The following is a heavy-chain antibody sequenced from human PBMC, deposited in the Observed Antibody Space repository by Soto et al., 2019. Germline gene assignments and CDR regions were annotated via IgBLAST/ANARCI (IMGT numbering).Heavy chain of an antibody. D-gene: IGHD4-17*01. CDR2: ISYDGSHK. CDR1: GFTFSTYA. V-gene: IGHV3-30-3*01. CDR3: ARELRKRGESYGRNMGV. Sequence: QEQLVESGGGVVQPGGSLRLSCTASGFTFSTYAIHWVRQAPGKGLEWVAVISYDGSHKYYADAVEGRFTISRDNSKNTLYLQMTVLRAADTAVYYCARELRKRGESYGRNMGVWGQGTTVTVSS. J-gene: IGHJ6*02.